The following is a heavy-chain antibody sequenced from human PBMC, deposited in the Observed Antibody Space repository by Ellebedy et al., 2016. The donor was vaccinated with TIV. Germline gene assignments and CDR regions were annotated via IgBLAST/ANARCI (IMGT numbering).Heavy chain of an antibody. Sequence: AASVKVSCKASGYSFTSHSINWMRRAPGQGLEWMGWINTNTGNPAYAQGFTGRFVLSLDTSVSTAYLQINSLKTEDTAVYNCARGQVVHSATFDQWGQGTLVTVSS. V-gene: IGHV7-4-1*02. J-gene: IGHJ4*02. CDR3: ARGQVVHSATFDQ. D-gene: IGHD2-15*01. CDR1: GYSFTSHS. CDR2: INTNTGNP.